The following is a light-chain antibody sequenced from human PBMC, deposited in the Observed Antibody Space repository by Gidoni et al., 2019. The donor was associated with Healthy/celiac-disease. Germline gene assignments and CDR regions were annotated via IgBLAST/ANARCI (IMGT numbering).Light chain of an antibody. CDR3: QQYGSSPLT. V-gene: IGKV3-20*01. CDR2: GAS. Sequence: TQSPGTLSLSPGERATLSCRASQSVSSSYLAWYQQKPGQAPRLLIYGASSRATGIPDRFSGSGSGTDFTLTISRLEPEDFAVYYCQQYGSSPLTFGGGTKVEIK. J-gene: IGKJ4*01. CDR1: QSVSSSY.